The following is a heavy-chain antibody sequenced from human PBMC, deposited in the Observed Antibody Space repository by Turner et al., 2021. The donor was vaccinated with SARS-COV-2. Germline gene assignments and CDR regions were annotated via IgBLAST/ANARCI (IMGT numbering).Heavy chain of an antibody. CDR2: IKQDGGEK. CDR3: VSKGQVAVAGFDS. V-gene: IGHV3-7*01. CDR1: GFAFSNYW. D-gene: IGHD6-19*01. J-gene: IGHJ4*02. Sequence: EVQLVASGGGLVQPGESLRLSCVASGFAFSNYWMTWVRQAPGKGLEWVANIKQDGGEKYYVDSVQGRVTISRDNAENSLYLQMNSLRVEDTAMYYCVSKGQVAVAGFDSWGQGTLVTVSS.